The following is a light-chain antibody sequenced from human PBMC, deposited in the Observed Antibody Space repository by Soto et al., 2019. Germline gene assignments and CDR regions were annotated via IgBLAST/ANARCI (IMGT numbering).Light chain of an antibody. CDR3: QQYGSSPGFT. J-gene: IGKJ3*01. CDR1: QSVSSTY. Sequence: EIVLTQSPGTLSLSPGDRATLSCRASQSVSSTYLAWYQQKPGQAPRLLIYGASSRATGIPDRSRGSGSGTDFTLTISRLEPEDFAVYYCQQYGSSPGFTFGPGTKVDIK. V-gene: IGKV3-20*01. CDR2: GAS.